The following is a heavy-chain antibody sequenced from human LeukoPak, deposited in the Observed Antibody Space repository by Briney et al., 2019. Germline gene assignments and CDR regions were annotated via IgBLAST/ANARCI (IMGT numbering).Heavy chain of an antibody. V-gene: IGHV2-5*02. Sequence: GPTLVKPTQTLTLTCTFSRFLLTTTGVAVTWIRQPPGMALECPPLIYWDDDKRYSPSLKRRLTITNDSSKNQVVLTMTNMDPVDTATYYCAPLKGDIVVDSHWGQGTLVTVSS. CDR3: APLKGDIVVDSH. CDR2: IYWDDDK. CDR1: RFLLTTTGVA. D-gene: IGHD3-22*01. J-gene: IGHJ4*02.